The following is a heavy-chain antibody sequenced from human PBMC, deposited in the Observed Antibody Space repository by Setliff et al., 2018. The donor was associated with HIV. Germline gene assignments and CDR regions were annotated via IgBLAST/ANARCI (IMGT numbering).Heavy chain of an antibody. CDR2: IKSRIDGGSI. CDR1: GFTFSNVW. J-gene: IGHJ4*02. D-gene: IGHD3-22*01. V-gene: IGHV3-15*01. CDR3: VTGVGTSSVDY. Sequence: GGSLRLSCRASGFTFSNVWMNWVRQAPGKGLECVGRIKSRIDGGSIDYAAPVKGRFIISRDDSKDTLYLQMNRVTPEDTGVYFCVTGVGTSSVDYWGQGTMVTVSS.